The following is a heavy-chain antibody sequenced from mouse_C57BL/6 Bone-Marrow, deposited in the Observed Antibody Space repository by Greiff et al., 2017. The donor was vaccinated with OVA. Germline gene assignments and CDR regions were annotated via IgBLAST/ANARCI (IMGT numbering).Heavy chain of an antibody. CDR3: ARKVITTVVADYYAMDY. J-gene: IGHJ4*01. V-gene: IGHV1-39*01. Sequence: VQLQQSGPELVKPGASVKISCKASGYSFTDYNMNWVKQSNGKSLEWIGVINPNYGTTSYNQKFKGKATSTVDQSSSTAYMQLNSLTSEDSAVYYCARKVITTVVADYYAMDYWGQGTSVTVSS. CDR1: GYSFTDYN. D-gene: IGHD1-1*01. CDR2: INPNYGTT.